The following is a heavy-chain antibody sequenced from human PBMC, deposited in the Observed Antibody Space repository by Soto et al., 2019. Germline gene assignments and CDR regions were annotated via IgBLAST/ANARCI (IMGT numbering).Heavy chain of an antibody. Sequence: GGSLKISCKASGYTFTRYWIGWVRQKPGQGLEWLGVIFPDDSDIRYNPSFRGQVTISADKSVNTVYLQWIGLKASDTAIYYCVRRIAWYYFDSWGQGTPVTVSS. V-gene: IGHV5-51*01. CDR3: VRRIAWYYFDS. CDR1: GYTFTRYW. J-gene: IGHJ4*02. CDR2: IFPDDSDI. D-gene: IGHD6-13*01.